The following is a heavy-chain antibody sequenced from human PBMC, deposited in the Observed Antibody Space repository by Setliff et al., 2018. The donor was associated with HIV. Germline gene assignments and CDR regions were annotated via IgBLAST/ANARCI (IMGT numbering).Heavy chain of an antibody. J-gene: IGHJ4*01. D-gene: IGHD2-8*01. V-gene: IGHV4-34*01. Sequence: LPETLSLTCAVYGESFSGYYWSWIRQPAGKGLEWLGEINHSGRAKYNPSLKSRASISADTSKNQFSLRLTSVTAADTAVYYCARGAPYCNHGICHLFDYWGHGNLVTVSS. CDR3: ARGAPYCNHGICHLFDY. CDR1: GESFSGYY. CDR2: INHSGRA.